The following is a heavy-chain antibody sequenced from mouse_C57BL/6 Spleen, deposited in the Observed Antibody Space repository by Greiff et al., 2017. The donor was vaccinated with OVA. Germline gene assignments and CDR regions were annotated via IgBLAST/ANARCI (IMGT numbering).Heavy chain of an antibody. V-gene: IGHV1-61*01. CDR2: IYPSDSET. D-gene: IGHD4-1*01. Sequence: QVHVKQSGAELVRPGSSVKLSCKASGYTFTSYWMDWVKQRPGQGLEWIGNIYPSDSETHYNQKFKDKATLTVDKSSSPAYMQLSSLTSEDSAVYYGARGYWDGVDYWGQGTTLTVSS. CDR1: GYTFTSYW. J-gene: IGHJ2*01. CDR3: ARGYWDGVDY.